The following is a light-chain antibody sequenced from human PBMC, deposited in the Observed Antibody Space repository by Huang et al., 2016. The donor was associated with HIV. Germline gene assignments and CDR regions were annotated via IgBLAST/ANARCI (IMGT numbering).Light chain of an antibody. V-gene: IGKV3-15*01. CDR2: GAS. CDR3: QQYNNWPPWT. J-gene: IGKJ1*01. CDR1: HSVSSS. Sequence: IVMTQSPATLSVSPGERVTLSCTARHSVSSSLAWYQQIPGQAPRLLIYGASTRATGIPARVSGSGSGTEFTLTITSLQSEDFAVYYCQQYNNWPPWTFGQGTKVEVK.